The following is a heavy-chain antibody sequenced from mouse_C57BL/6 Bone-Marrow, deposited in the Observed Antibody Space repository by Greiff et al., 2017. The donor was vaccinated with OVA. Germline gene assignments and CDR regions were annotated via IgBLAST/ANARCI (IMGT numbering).Heavy chain of an antibody. V-gene: IGHV1-26*01. J-gene: IGHJ2*01. Sequence: VQLQQSGPELVKPGASVKISCKASGYTFTDYYMNWVKQSHGKSLEWIGDINPNNGGTSYNQKFKGKATLTVDKSSSTAYMELRSLTSEDSAVYYCAREYDYDFDYWGQGTTLTVSS. CDR2: INPNNGGT. CDR3: AREYDYDFDY. CDR1: GYTFTDYY. D-gene: IGHD2-4*01.